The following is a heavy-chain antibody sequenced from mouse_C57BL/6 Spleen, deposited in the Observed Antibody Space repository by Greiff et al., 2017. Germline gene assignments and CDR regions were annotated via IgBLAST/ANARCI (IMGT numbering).Heavy chain of an antibody. CDR2: IYPSDSET. CDR1: GYTFTSYW. D-gene: IGHD1-1*01. Sequence: VQLQQPGAELVRPGSSVKLSCKASGYTFTSYWMHWVKQRPGQGLEWIGNIYPSDSETHYNQKFKDKATLTVDKSSSTAYMQLSSLTSEDSAVYYCARRYYSSSYAYFDYWGQGTTLTVSS. CDR3: ARRYYSSSYAYFDY. J-gene: IGHJ2*01. V-gene: IGHV1-61*01.